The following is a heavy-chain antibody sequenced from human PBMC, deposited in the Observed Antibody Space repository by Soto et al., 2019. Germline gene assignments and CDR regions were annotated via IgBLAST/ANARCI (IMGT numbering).Heavy chain of an antibody. CDR2: VFYSGST. CDR3: ARQRSGYTTGAFDI. D-gene: IGHD1-1*01. CDR1: GGPITDYY. V-gene: IGHV4-59*08. J-gene: IGHJ3*02. Sequence: QVQLQESGPGLVKPSETLSLSCTVSGGPITDYYWSWIRQPPGKGLEWIGYVFYSGSTNYNPSLKRRATISVDTSKNQFSLKVTSLTAADTAVYYCARQRSGYTTGAFDIWGQGSTVTVSS.